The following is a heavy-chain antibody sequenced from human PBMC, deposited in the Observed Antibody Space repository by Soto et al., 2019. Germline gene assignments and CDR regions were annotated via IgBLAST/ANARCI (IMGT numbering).Heavy chain of an antibody. V-gene: IGHV3-9*01. CDR2: ISWNSGSI. CDR1: GFPFDDYA. Sequence: GGSLRLSCAASGFPFDDYAMHWVRRAPGKGLEWVSGISWNSGSIGYADSVKGRFTISRDNAKNSLYLQMNSLRAEDTALYYCAKDIHVDTAMVIQGLAFDYWGQGTLVTVSS. CDR3: AKDIHVDTAMVIQGLAFDY. J-gene: IGHJ4*02. D-gene: IGHD5-18*01.